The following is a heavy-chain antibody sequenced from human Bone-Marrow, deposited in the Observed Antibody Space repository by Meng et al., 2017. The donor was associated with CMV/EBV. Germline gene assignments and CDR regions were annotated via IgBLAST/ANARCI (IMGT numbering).Heavy chain of an antibody. V-gene: IGHV1-8*03. CDR2: MNPNSGNT. CDR3: ASEGVEMATIAQPYFDY. Sequence: ASVKVSCKASGYTFTSYDINWVRQATGQGLEWMGWMNPNSGNTGYAQKFQGRVTITRNTSISTAYMELSSLRSEDTAVYCCASEGVEMATIAQPYFDYWGQGTLVTVSS. CDR1: GYTFTSYD. J-gene: IGHJ4*02. D-gene: IGHD5-24*01.